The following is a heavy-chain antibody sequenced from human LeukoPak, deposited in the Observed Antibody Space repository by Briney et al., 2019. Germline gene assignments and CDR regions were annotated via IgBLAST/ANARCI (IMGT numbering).Heavy chain of an antibody. CDR1: GYTFTSYG. CDR3: ARQVDTTMALPDY. J-gene: IGHJ4*02. Sequence: ASVKVSCKASGYTFTSYGITWVRQAPGQGLEWMGWISAYNGHTNYAQKVQGRVTTTTDTSTSTAYMEPRSLRSDDTAIYYCARQVDTTMALPDYWGQGTLVTVSS. CDR2: ISAYNGHT. V-gene: IGHV1-18*01. D-gene: IGHD5-18*01.